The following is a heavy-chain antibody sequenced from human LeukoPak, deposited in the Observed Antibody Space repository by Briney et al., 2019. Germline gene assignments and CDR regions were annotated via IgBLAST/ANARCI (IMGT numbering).Heavy chain of an antibody. Sequence: SCKASGFTFSSYAMSWVSQAPGKGLEWGSAISGSGGSTYYAASAKRRFTISRDNSKNHLYLQMNRLRAEDTAVYYCAKVLYDSSGYYAEGGAFDIWGQGTMVTVSS. CDR1: GFTFSSYA. CDR2: ISGSGGST. V-gene: IGHV3-23*01. D-gene: IGHD3-22*01. CDR3: AKVLYDSSGYYAEGGAFDI. J-gene: IGHJ3*02.